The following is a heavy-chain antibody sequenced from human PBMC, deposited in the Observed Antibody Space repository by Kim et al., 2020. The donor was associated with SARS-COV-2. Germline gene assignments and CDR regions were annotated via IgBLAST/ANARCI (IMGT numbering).Heavy chain of an antibody. CDR1: GGSISSSNW. V-gene: IGHV4-4*02. J-gene: IGHJ5*02. CDR3: ARAAGGGLQLKAIDP. Sequence: SETLSLTCAVSGGSISSSNWWSWVRQPPGKGLEWIGEIYHSGSTNYNPSLKSRVTISVDKSKNQFSLKLSSVTAADTAVYYCARAAGGGLQLKAIDPWGQGTLVTVSS. CDR2: IYHSGST. D-gene: IGHD5-12*01.